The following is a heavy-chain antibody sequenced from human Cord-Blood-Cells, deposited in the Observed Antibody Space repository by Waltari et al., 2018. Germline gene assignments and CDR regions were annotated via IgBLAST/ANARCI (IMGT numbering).Heavy chain of an antibody. Sequence: QVQLQQWGAGLLKPSETLSLPCAVYGGSFSGYYWRWISPPPGKGLEWIGEINHSGSTNYNPSLKIRVTISVDTSKNQFSLKLSSVTAADTAVYYCARRYYDFWSGYQDGMDVWGQGTTVTVSS. CDR1: GGSFSGYY. CDR2: INHSGST. J-gene: IGHJ6*02. V-gene: IGHV4-34*01. CDR3: ARRYYDFWSGYQDGMDV. D-gene: IGHD3-3*01.